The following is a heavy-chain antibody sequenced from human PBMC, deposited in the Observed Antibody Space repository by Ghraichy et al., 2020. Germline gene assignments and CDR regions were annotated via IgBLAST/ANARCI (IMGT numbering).Heavy chain of an antibody. V-gene: IGHV3-74*01. J-gene: IGHJ3*02. CDR3: ARDTHYDILTGYYSGVHAFDI. D-gene: IGHD3-9*01. CDR1: GFTFSSYW. CDR2: INSDGSST. Sequence: GGSLRLSCAASGFTFSSYWMHWVRQAPGKGLVWVSRINSDGSSTSYADSVKGRFTISRDNAKNTLYLQMNSLRAEDTAVYYCARDTHYDILTGYYSGVHAFDIWGQGTMVTVSS.